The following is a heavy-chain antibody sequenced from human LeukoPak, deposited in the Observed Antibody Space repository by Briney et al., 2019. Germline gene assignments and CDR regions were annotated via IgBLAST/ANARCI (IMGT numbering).Heavy chain of an antibody. D-gene: IGHD3-22*01. V-gene: IGHV4-59*01. Sequence: RPSETLSLTCTVSGGSISSYYWSWIRQPPGKGLEWIGYIYYSGSTSYNPSLKSRVTLSVDTSKNQFSLKLNSVTAADTAVYYCARSSEGRYYYDSSGYSYFYYYMDVWGKGTTVTISS. CDR3: ARSSEGRYYYDSSGYSYFYYYMDV. CDR2: IYYSGST. CDR1: GGSISSYY. J-gene: IGHJ6*03.